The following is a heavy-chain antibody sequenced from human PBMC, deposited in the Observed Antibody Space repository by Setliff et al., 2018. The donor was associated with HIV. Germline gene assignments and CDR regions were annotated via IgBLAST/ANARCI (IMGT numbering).Heavy chain of an antibody. Sequence: ASVKVSCKASGYTFTGHYLHWVRQAPGQGLEWLGWVNPNSGDAIYAQNFQGRVTMTRDTSINAAYMELRGLRSDDTAVYYCARVLDPGIAVATHAFDIWGQGTMVTVSS. V-gene: IGHV1-2*02. CDR1: GYTFTGHY. D-gene: IGHD6-19*01. CDR3: ARVLDPGIAVATHAFDI. CDR2: VNPNSGDA. J-gene: IGHJ3*02.